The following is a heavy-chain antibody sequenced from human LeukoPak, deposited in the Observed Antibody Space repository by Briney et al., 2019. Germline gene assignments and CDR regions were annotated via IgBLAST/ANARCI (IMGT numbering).Heavy chain of an antibody. CDR3: ARDPSRLAEAGYLDY. Sequence: GGSLRLSCAASGFTFSSYAMSWVRQAPGKGLEWVSAISGSGGSTYYADSVKGRFTISRDQSKDTQYLQMNRLRAEDTAVYYCARDPSRLAEAGYLDYWGQGTLVTVSS. J-gene: IGHJ4*02. CDR1: GFTFSSYA. V-gene: IGHV3-23*01. D-gene: IGHD6-19*01. CDR2: ISGSGGST.